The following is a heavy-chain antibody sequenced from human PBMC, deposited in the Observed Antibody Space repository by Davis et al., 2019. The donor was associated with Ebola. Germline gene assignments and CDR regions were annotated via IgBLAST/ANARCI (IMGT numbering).Heavy chain of an antibody. Sequence: PSETLSLTCTVSGGSISDYYWSWIRQPPGKGLEWIAYIYYTGTTNYNPSLKSRVTISVDTSKSQFSLKLSSVTAADTAVYYCARDRQQQLDYFYYYYMDVWGKGTTVTVSS. CDR3: ARDRQQQLDYFYYYYMDV. J-gene: IGHJ6*03. V-gene: IGHV4-59*01. CDR1: GGSISDYY. D-gene: IGHD6-13*01. CDR2: IYYTGTT.